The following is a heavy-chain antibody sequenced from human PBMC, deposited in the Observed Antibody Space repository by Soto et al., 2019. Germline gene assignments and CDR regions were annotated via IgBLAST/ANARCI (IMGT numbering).Heavy chain of an antibody. CDR2: ISGSGGST. CDR3: AKYKEYHYGSGSYYSFDY. J-gene: IGHJ4*02. CDR1: GFTFSSYA. D-gene: IGHD3-10*01. V-gene: IGHV3-23*01. Sequence: GGSLRLSCAASGFTFSSYAMSWVRQAPGKGLEWVSAISGSGGSTYYADSVKGRFTISRDNSKNTLYLQMNSLRAEDTAVYYCAKYKEYHYGSGSYYSFDYWGQGTLVTVSS.